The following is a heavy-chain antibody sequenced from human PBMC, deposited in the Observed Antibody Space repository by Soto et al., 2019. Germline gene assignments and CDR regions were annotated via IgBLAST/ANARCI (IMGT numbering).Heavy chain of an antibody. J-gene: IGHJ4*02. D-gene: IGHD2-21*02. CDR1: GGTFSGYA. Sequence: SVKVSCKAPGGTFSGYAISWGRQPPGQGLEWMGGIIPNFGPANYAKKFQGRGTPPGDEPTSTAYIYLSSLRSEDTAVYYCARSIVVVTALDYWGQGTLVTVSS. CDR3: ARSIVVVTALDY. CDR2: IIPNFGPA. V-gene: IGHV1-69*13.